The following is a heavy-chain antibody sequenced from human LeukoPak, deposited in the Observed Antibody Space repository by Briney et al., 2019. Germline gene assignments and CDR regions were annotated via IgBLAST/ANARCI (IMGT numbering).Heavy chain of an antibody. J-gene: IGHJ4*02. CDR1: GFTFSSYG. CDR2: ISYDGSNK. CDR3: AKEITEGIFDY. Sequence: PGGSLRLSCAASGFTFSSYGMHWVRQAPGKGLEWVAVISYDGSNKYYADSVKGRFTISRHNSKNTLYLQMNSLRAEDTAVYYCAKEITEGIFDYWGQGTLVTVSS. D-gene: IGHD6-13*01. V-gene: IGHV3-30*18.